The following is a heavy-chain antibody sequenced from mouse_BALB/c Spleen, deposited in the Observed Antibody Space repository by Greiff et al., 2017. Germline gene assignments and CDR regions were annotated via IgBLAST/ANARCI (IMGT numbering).Heavy chain of an antibody. V-gene: IGHV10S3*01. D-gene: IGHD1-1*01. Sequence: EVKLVETGGGLVQPKGSLKLSCAASGFTFNTNAMNWVRQAPGKGLEWVARIRSKSNNYATYYADSVKDRFTISRDDSQSMLYLQMNNLKTEDTAMYYCVRDLYSNAMDYWGQGTSVTVSS. J-gene: IGHJ4*01. CDR2: IRSKSNNYAT. CDR3: VRDLYSNAMDY. CDR1: GFTFNTNA.